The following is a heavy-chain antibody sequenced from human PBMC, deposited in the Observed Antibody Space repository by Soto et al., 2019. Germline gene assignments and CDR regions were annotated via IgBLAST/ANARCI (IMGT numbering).Heavy chain of an antibody. Sequence: GGSLRLSCAASGFTFSSYAMSWVRQAPGKGLEWVSAISGSGGSTYYADSVKGRFTISRDNSKNTLYLQMNSLRAEDTAVYYCAKDRELRGYSYGLHYFDYWGQGTLVTVSS. V-gene: IGHV3-23*01. J-gene: IGHJ4*02. CDR2: ISGSGGST. D-gene: IGHD5-18*01. CDR1: GFTFSSYA. CDR3: AKDRELRGYSYGLHYFDY.